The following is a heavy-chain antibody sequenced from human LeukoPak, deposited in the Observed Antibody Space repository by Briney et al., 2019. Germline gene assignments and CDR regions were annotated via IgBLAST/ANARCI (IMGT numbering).Heavy chain of an antibody. CDR1: GGSISSISYY. Sequence: SETLSLTCTFSGGSISSISYYWGWIRQPPGKGLEWMGSIYYSGRTYNNPSLKSRVTISENTSKNQFSLKLRSVTAADTAVYYCARHQYYYGSGSYSGFDPWGQGTLVTVSS. D-gene: IGHD3-10*01. V-gene: IGHV4-39*01. J-gene: IGHJ5*02. CDR2: IYYSGRT. CDR3: ARHQYYYGSGSYSGFDP.